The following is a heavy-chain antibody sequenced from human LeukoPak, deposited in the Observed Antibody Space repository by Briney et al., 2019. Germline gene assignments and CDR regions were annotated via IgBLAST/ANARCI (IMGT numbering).Heavy chain of an antibody. Sequence: SETLSLTCTVSGGSVSGGNYYWSWIRQPPGTGLEWIGYIYYSGSTNYNPSLKSRVTMSVDTSKNQFSLKLSSVTAADTAVYYCARLGLMDYGDYRYHYYFDYWGQGTLVTVSS. CDR3: ARLGLMDYGDYRYHYYFDY. V-gene: IGHV4-61*01. J-gene: IGHJ4*02. CDR1: GGSVSGGNYY. D-gene: IGHD4-17*01. CDR2: IYYSGST.